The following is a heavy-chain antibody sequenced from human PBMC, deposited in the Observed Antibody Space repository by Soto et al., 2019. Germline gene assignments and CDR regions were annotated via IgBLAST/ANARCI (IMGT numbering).Heavy chain of an antibody. V-gene: IGHV4-30-4*01. J-gene: IGHJ5*02. CDR1: GGSIRSGDYY. D-gene: IGHD3-10*01. CDR2: IYYSGST. CDR3: ARGPNYYNSARGWFDP. Sequence: QVQLQESGPGPVKPSQTLSLTCTVSGGSIRSGDYYWSWIRQPPGKGLEWIGYIYYSGSTYYNPSLKSRVTISIDTSKNQFSLKLSSVTAADTAVYYCARGPNYYNSARGWFDPWGQGTLVTVSS.